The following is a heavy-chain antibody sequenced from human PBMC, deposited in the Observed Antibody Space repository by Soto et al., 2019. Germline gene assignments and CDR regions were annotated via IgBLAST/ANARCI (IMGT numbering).Heavy chain of an antibody. CDR3: ARVLGVLEWLPPGWFDP. V-gene: IGHV4-31*03. J-gene: IGHJ5*02. CDR2: IYYSGST. Sequence: PSETLSLTCTVSGGSISSGGYYWSWIRQHPGKGLEWIGYIYYSGSTYYNPSLKSRVTISVDTSKNQFSLKLSSVTAADTAVYYCARVLGVLEWLPPGWFDPWGQGTLVTVSS. CDR1: GGSISSGGYY. D-gene: IGHD3-3*01.